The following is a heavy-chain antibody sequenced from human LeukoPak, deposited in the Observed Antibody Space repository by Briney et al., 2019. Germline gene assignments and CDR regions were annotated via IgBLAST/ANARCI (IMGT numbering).Heavy chain of an antibody. V-gene: IGHV3-7*01. D-gene: IGHD3-22*01. CDR2: INKDGSEK. CDR1: GFTFTNYW. CDR3: ARHVVAVGFDY. J-gene: IGHJ4*02. Sequence: GGSLTLSCVASGFTFTNYWMSWVRQAPGKGLEYMGNINKDGSEKNYVDSVRGRFTISRDNAKNSLYLQMNSLRAEDTAVYYCARHVVAVGFDYWGQGTLVTVSS.